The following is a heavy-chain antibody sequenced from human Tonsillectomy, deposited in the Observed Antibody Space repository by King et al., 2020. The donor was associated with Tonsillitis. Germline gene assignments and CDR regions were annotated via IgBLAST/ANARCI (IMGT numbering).Heavy chain of an antibody. V-gene: IGHV3-21*01. D-gene: IGHD6-13*01. J-gene: IGHJ6*03. CDR1: GFTFSSYS. Sequence: VQLVESGGGLVKPGGSLRLSCAASGFTFSSYSMNWVRQAPGKGLEWVSSINSDSTYIYYTDSVKGRFTISRDNAKDSLYLQMNSLRAEDTAVYYCARGGVAAAPGTADYFLDVGGRGTTVTVSS. CDR3: ARGGVAAAPGTADYFLDV. CDR2: INSDSTYI.